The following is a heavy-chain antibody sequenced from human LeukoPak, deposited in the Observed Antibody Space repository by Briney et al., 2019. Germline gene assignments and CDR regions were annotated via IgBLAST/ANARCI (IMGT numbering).Heavy chain of an antibody. CDR1: GGSISSYY. J-gene: IGHJ6*03. CDR2: IYYSGST. Sequence: SETLSLTCTASGGSISSYYWSWIRQPPGKGLEWIGYIYYSGSTNYNPSLRSRVTISVDTSKNQFSLKLSSVTAADTAVYYCARFLDYGDPAGPYYYYYYYMDVWGKGTTVTVSS. CDR3: ARFLDYGDPAGPYYYYYYYMDV. V-gene: IGHV4-59*01. D-gene: IGHD4-17*01.